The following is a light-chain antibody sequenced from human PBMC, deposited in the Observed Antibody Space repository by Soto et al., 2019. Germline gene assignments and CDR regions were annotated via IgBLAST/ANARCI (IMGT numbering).Light chain of an antibody. CDR2: DVS. J-gene: IGLJ1*01. CDR3: CSYAGSYTDV. V-gene: IGLV2-11*01. CDR1: SSDVGNYKY. Sequence: QSALTQPASVSGSPGQSITISCTGTSSDVGNYKYVSWYQQHPGKAPKLMIYDVSKRPSGVPDRFSGSKSGNTASLTISGLQAEDEADYYCCSYAGSYTDVFGTGTKVTVL.